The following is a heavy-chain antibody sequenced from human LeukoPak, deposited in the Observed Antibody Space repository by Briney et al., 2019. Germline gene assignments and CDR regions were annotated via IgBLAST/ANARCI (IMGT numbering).Heavy chain of an antibody. J-gene: IGHJ4*02. CDR2: IRGSGDTI. CDR1: GFTFSSYE. D-gene: IGHD2-2*01. Sequence: GGSLRLSCAASGFTFSSYEMNWVRQAPGKGLGWVSYIRGSGDTIYSAESVKGRFTISRDNAKNTLYLKMSSLRAEDTAVDYCASIFWGYCSSTSCYVDYWGQGTLVSVSS. CDR3: ASIFWGYCSSTSCYVDY. V-gene: IGHV3-48*03.